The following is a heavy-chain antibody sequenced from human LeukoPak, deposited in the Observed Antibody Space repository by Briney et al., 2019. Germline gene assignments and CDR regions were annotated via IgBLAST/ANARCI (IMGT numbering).Heavy chain of an antibody. D-gene: IGHD6-13*01. Sequence: GGSLRLSCAASGFTFSSYAMSWVRQAPGKGLEWVSAISGSGGSTYYADSVKGRFTISRDNSKNTLYLQMNSLRAEDTAVYYCVKLYSSSPRTPFDYWGQGTLVTVSS. J-gene: IGHJ4*02. CDR1: GFTFSSYA. CDR2: ISGSGGST. CDR3: VKLYSSSPRTPFDY. V-gene: IGHV3-23*01.